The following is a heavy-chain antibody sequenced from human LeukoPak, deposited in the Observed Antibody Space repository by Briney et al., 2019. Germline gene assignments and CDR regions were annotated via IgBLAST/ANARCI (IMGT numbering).Heavy chain of an antibody. CDR2: ISSSGSTI. Sequence: GGSLRLSCAASGFTFSSYGMNWVRQAPGKGLEWVSYISSSGSTIYYADSVKGRFTISRDNAKNSLYLQMNSLRAEDTAVYHCARDIRRQQVVDFDLWGQGTLVTVSS. V-gene: IGHV3-48*03. D-gene: IGHD6-13*01. CDR3: ARDIRRQQVVDFDL. CDR1: GFTFSSYG. J-gene: IGHJ4*02.